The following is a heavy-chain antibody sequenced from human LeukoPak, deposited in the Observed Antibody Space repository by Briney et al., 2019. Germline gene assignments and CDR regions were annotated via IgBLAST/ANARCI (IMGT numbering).Heavy chain of an antibody. CDR2: IWYDGSNK. J-gene: IGHJ4*02. CDR3: AREKGSGPTEGKFDY. Sequence: GGSLRLSCAASGFTFSSYGMHWVRQAPGKGLGWVAVIWYDGSNKYYADSVKGRFTISRDNSKNTLYLQMNSLRAEDTAVYYCAREKGSGPTEGKFDYWGQGTLVTVSS. D-gene: IGHD6-19*01. CDR1: GFTFSSYG. V-gene: IGHV3-33*01.